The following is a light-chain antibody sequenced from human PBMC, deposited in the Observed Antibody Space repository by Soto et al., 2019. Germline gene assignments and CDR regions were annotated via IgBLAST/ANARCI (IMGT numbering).Light chain of an antibody. Sequence: DIQMTQSPSSLSASVGDRFTITCRASQSITGHLNWYQHKAGKAPKLLIYAAFILQSGVPSRFSGYGSGTDFTLSISSLQPEDFATYYCQQADSFPITFGQGTRLEIK. CDR2: AAF. V-gene: IGKV1-39*01. CDR3: QQADSFPIT. CDR1: QSITGH. J-gene: IGKJ5*01.